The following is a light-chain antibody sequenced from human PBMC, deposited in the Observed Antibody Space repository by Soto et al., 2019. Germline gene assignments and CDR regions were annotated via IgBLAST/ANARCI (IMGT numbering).Light chain of an antibody. CDR1: QSVSSN. CDR2: GAS. Sequence: EIVMTQFPATLSVSPGERATLSCRASQSVSSNLAWYQQTPGQAPRLLIYGASTRATGIPARFSGSGSGTEFTLTISSLQSEDFAVYYCQQYNKWPRTFGQGTKVDIK. J-gene: IGKJ1*01. V-gene: IGKV3-15*01. CDR3: QQYNKWPRT.